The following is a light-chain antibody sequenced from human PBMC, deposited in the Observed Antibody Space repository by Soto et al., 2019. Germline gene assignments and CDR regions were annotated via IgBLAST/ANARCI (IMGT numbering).Light chain of an antibody. CDR2: EVS. J-gene: IGLJ2*01. V-gene: IGLV2-8*01. CDR1: SSDVGGYNY. Sequence: QSALTQPRSASGSPGQSVTISCTGTSSDVGGYNYVSWYQQHPGKAPKLMIYEVSKRPSGVPDRFSGSKSGNTASLTVSGLQAEDEAGYYCSSYAGSNNLVVFGGGTKVTVL. CDR3: SSYAGSNNLVV.